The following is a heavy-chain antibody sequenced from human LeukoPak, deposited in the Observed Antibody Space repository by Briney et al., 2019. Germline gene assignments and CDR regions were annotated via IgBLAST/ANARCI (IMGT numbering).Heavy chain of an antibody. CDR2: ISSSSSYI. J-gene: IGHJ4*02. CDR3: ARENYGDHYFDY. Sequence: GGSLRLSCAASGFTFSSYSMNWVRQAPGKGLEWVSSISSSSSYIYYADSVKGRFTISRDNSKNTLYLQMNSLRAEDTAVYYCARENYGDHYFDYWGQGTLVTVSS. V-gene: IGHV3-21*01. CDR1: GFTFSSYS. D-gene: IGHD4-17*01.